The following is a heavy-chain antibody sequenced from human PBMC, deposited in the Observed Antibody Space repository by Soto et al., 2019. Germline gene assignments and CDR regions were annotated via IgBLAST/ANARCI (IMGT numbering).Heavy chain of an antibody. CDR2: VKSKNDGGTT. CDR3: TTDSYITSIIVRFDY. V-gene: IGHV3-15*07. D-gene: IGHD3-22*01. Sequence: GGSLRLSCAASGFAFSNAWINWVRQAPGKGLEWVGRVKSKNDGGTTDFAAPVKGRFAISRDDSKNMVYLEMNSLQTEDTAIYYCTTDSYITSIIVRFDYWGHGTLVTVSS. CDR1: GFAFSNAW. J-gene: IGHJ4*01.